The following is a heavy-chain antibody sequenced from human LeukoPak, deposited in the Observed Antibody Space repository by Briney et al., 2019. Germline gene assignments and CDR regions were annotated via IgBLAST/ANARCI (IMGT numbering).Heavy chain of an antibody. V-gene: IGHV3-23*01. Sequence: GGSLRLSCAASGFSFSSFAMSWVRQAPGKGLEWVSAITGSGSNTYYADSMKGRFTISRDNSKNTLYLQMNSMRADDTAVYYCARRTALEQYFDYWGQGTLVTVSS. CDR3: ARRTALEQYFDY. CDR1: GFSFSSFA. D-gene: IGHD1/OR15-1a*01. J-gene: IGHJ4*02. CDR2: ITGSGSNT.